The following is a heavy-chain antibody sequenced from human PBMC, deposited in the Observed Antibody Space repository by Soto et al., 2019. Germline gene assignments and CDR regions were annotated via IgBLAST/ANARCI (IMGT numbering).Heavy chain of an antibody. J-gene: IGHJ4*02. CDR2: IYWDDDK. V-gene: IGHV2-5*02. CDR3: AHRPSYCSGGSCYSGFDY. D-gene: IGHD2-15*01. CDR1: GFSLSTSGVG. Sequence: QITLKESGPTLVKPTQTLTLTCTFSGFSLSTSGVGVGWIRQPPGKALEWLALIYWDDDKRYSPSLKSRLTITKDTSKIQVVLTMTNMDPVDTATDYCAHRPSYCSGGSCYSGFDYWGQGTLVTVSS.